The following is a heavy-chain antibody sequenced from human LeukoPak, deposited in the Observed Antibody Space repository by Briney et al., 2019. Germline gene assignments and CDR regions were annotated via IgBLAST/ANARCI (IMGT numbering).Heavy chain of an antibody. CDR3: ARTSPAYFDY. V-gene: IGHV4-31*03. CDR1: GGSISSGGYY. D-gene: IGHD2-2*01. CDR2: IYYSGST. Sequence: SQTLSLTCTVSGGSISSGGYYWSWIRQHPGKGLEWIGYIYYSGSTYYNPSLKSRVTISVDTSKNQFPLKLSSVTAADTAVYYCARTSPAYFDYWGQGTLVTVSS. J-gene: IGHJ4*02.